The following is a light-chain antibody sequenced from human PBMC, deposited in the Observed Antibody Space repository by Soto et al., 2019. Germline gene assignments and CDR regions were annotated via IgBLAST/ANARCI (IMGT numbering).Light chain of an antibody. CDR1: SSDIGYYDS. Sequence: QSVLTQPASVSGSPGQSITISCTGTSSDIGYYDSVSWYQQHPGKAPKLMIYEVSNRPSGVSNRCSGSKSGNTASLTISGLQAEDEAVYFCNSYTASSTLVVFGGGTQLTVL. V-gene: IGLV2-14*01. CDR3: NSYTASSTLVV. CDR2: EVS. J-gene: IGLJ2*01.